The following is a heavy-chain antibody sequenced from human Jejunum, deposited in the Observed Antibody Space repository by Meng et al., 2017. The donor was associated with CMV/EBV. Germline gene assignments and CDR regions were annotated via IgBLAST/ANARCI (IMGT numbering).Heavy chain of an antibody. D-gene: IGHD3-3*01. V-gene: IGHV3-30*03. CDR1: FAFNNCG. Sequence: FAFNNCGMGWGRRPQGQRLEWVAPITNDRNKNNYDESVKKRFSISRDNSKNTLDVQMNSMRVDDTAIYYCARGTFLEWFSSNSDPFKVWGQGTLVTVSS. J-gene: IGHJ4*02. CDR2: ITNDRNKN. CDR3: ARGTFLEWFSSNSDPFKV.